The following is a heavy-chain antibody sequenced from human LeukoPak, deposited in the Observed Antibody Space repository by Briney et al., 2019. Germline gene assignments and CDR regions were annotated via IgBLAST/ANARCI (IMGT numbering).Heavy chain of an antibody. CDR1: GYTFTGHY. V-gene: IGHV1-2*02. CDR2: INPNSGGT. Sequence: GASVKVSCKASGYTFTGHYIHWVRQAPGQGLEWMGWINPNSGGTNYAQKFQGRVTMTRDTSINSAYMELRRLRSDDTAVYYCARDGNCSGGSCSPDYWGQGTLVTVSS. J-gene: IGHJ4*02. CDR3: ARDGNCSGGSCSPDY. D-gene: IGHD2-15*01.